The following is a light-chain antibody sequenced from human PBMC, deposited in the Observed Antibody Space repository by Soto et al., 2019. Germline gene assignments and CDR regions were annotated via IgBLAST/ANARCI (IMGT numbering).Light chain of an antibody. CDR2: DAS. V-gene: IGKV1D-13*01. J-gene: IGKJ2*01. CDR3: QQFNNYSYT. Sequence: AIQLTQSPSSLSASVGDRVTITCRASQGISSALAWYQQKPGKAPKLLIYDASSLESGVPSRFSSSGSGTDFTLTISSLQPEDFATYYCQQFNNYSYTFGQGTKLEIK. CDR1: QGISSA.